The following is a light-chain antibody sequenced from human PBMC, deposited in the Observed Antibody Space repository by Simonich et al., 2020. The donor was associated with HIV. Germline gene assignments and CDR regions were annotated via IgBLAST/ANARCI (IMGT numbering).Light chain of an antibody. V-gene: IGKV1-13*02. Sequence: AIQLTQSPSFLSASAGDRVTITCRASQGISNSLAWYQQKPGKAPKLLIYQASSLESGVPSRFSGSGSGTEFTLTISSLQPDDFATYYCQQYNSYPHTFGQGTKLEIK. CDR2: QAS. CDR1: QGISNS. CDR3: QQYNSYPHT. J-gene: IGKJ2*01.